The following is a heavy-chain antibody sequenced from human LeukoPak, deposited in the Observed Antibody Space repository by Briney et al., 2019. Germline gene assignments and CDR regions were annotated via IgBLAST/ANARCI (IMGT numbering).Heavy chain of an antibody. CDR3: ARSLPTYDSSGYYSSDFDY. CDR1: GGTFSSYA. CDR2: IIPIFGTA. V-gene: IGHV1-69*13. D-gene: IGHD3-22*01. Sequence: SVKVSCKASGGTFSSYAISWVRQAPGQGLEWMGGIIPIFGTANYAQRFQGRVTITADESTSTAYMELSSLRSEDTAVYYCARSLPTYDSSGYYSSDFDYWGQGTLVTVSS. J-gene: IGHJ4*02.